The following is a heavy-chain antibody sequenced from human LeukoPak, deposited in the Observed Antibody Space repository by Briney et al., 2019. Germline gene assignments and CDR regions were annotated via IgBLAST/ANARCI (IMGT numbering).Heavy chain of an antibody. CDR2: INPNGGST. D-gene: IGHD6-13*01. V-gene: IGHV1-46*01. CDR3: ARAAAATGYFDH. J-gene: IGHJ4*02. Sequence: ASVKVSCKASGYTFTSYYMHWVRQAPGQGLEWMGIINPNGGSTRYAQKFQGRVTMTRDTSTSTVYMELSSLRSEDTAVYYCARAAAATGYFDHWGQGALVTISS. CDR1: GYTFTSYY.